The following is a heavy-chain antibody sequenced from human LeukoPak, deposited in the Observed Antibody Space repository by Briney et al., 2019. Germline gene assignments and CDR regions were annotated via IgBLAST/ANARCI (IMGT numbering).Heavy chain of an antibody. V-gene: IGHV3-64*01. CDR2: ISSNGGST. CDR1: GFTFSNYA. D-gene: IGHD2-21*02. CDR3: ARDLRIKELAYCGGDCLDY. J-gene: IGHJ4*02. Sequence: PGRSLRLSCAASGFTFSNYAMHWIRQAPGKGLEYVSAISSNGGSTYYANSVKGRFTISRDNSKNTLYLQMGSLRAEDMAVYYCARDLRIKELAYCGGDCLDYWGQGTLVTVSS.